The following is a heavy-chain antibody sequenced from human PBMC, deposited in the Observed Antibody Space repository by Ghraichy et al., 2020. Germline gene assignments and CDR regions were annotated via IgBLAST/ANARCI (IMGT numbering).Heavy chain of an antibody. CDR1: GFIFGDYV. CDR3: TRYLVYSYGYRRGYFDY. J-gene: IGHJ4*02. V-gene: IGHV3-49*04. CDR2: IRSKAYGGTT. Sequence: GGSLRLSCTASGFIFGDYVMSWVRQAPGKGLEWVGFIRSKAYGGTTEYAASVKGRFTISRDDSKSIAYLRINSLKTEDTAVYYCTRYLVYSYGYRRGYFDYWGQGTLVTVSS. D-gene: IGHD5-18*01.